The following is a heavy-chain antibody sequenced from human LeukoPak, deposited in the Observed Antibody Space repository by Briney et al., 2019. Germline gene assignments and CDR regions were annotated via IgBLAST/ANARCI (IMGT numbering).Heavy chain of an antibody. J-gene: IGHJ4*02. CDR1: NYSISSGYY. CDR2: INHSGST. Sequence: SETLSLTCTVSNYSISSGYYWSWIRQPPGKGLEWIGEINHSGSTNYNPSLKSRVTISVDTSKNQFSLKLSSVTAADTAVYYCARGYCTNAVCSLGPTQAWGQGTLVTVSS. D-gene: IGHD2-8*01. V-gene: IGHV4-38-2*02. CDR3: ARGYCTNAVCSLGPTQA.